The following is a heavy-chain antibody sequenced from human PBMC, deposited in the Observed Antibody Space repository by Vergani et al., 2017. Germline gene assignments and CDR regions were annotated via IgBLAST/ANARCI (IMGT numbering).Heavy chain of an antibody. Sequence: QVQLVESGGGVVQPGGSMRLSCSASGLTLSSYGVHWVRQAPGVGLGSVTFTRPHDDGAFYSASVRGRVTVSRDNAKNTLYLEMNRLNVYEPAIYYCGKTQGTLVGTWWFDPWGQGTPVTVSS. V-gene: IGHV3-30*02. CDR1: GLTLSSYG. CDR3: GKTQGTLVGTWWFDP. J-gene: IGHJ5*02. D-gene: IGHD1-7*01. CDR2: TRPHDDGA.